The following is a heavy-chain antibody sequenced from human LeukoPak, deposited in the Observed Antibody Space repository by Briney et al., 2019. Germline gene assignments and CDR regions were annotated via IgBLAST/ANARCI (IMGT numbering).Heavy chain of an antibody. J-gene: IGHJ4*02. CDR3: ARTGDSGYGDY. V-gene: IGHV4-38-2*01. Sequence: SQTLPLTCAVSGYSISSGYYWGWIRQPPGKGLEWIGSIYHSGSTYYNPSLKSRVTISVDTSKNQFSLKLSSVTAADTAVYYCARTGDSGYGDYWGQGTLVTVSS. CDR1: GYSISSGYY. CDR2: IYHSGST. D-gene: IGHD5-12*01.